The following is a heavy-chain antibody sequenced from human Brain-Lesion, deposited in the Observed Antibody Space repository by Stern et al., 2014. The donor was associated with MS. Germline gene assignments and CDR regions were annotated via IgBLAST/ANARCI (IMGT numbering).Heavy chain of an antibody. CDR3: ARDITGSSAYFAY. D-gene: IGHD1-14*01. Sequence: EVQLVQSGGDLVQRGRFLRLSCAAFGFTFDDYALPWVRQAPGKGLEWVGGIRWNSSTSGYAEFVKGGFRTSRDNSLSARYLHMNSLRPEDTALYYCARDITGSSAYFAYWGQGTLVTVSS. J-gene: IGHJ4*02. CDR2: IRWNSSTS. V-gene: IGHV3-9*01. CDR1: GFTFDDYA.